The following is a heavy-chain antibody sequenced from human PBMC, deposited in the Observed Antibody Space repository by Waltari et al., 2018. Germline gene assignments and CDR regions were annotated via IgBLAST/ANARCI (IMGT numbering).Heavy chain of an antibody. CDR2: IWNHGRSE. Sequence: QVQLVESGGGVVQPGGSLRVCLEASGLLLSDHGLHVVRQAPGKSPEWMAGIWNHGRSECYEDSVKGRFTISRDNSKNILYLQMNNLRVEDTAIYYCARNLEDFYCTTTNCFMDYWGQGTLVTVSS. J-gene: IGHJ4*02. CDR3: ARNLEDFYCTTTNCFMDY. CDR1: GLLLSDHG. D-gene: IGHD2-2*01. V-gene: IGHV3-33*01.